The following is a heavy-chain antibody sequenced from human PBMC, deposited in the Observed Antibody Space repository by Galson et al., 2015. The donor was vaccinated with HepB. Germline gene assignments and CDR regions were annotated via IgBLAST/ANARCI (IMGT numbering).Heavy chain of an antibody. D-gene: IGHD1-7*01. J-gene: IGHJ4*02. CDR3: TRQAVGTGTTDY. V-gene: IGHV3-73*01. CDR2: IRDKSNRYAT. Sequence: SLRLSCAACGFTCSDSPIHWVRQASGRGRGWVGRIRDKSNRYATGYAASVKGRFTISRDDSSNLAFLQMTSLKSEDTAVYSCTRQAVGTGTTDYWGQGTLVTVSS. CDR1: GFTCSDSP.